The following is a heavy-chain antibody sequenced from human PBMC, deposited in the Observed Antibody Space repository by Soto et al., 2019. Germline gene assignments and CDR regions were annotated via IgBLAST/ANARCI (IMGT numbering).Heavy chain of an antibody. D-gene: IGHD2-15*01. J-gene: IGHJ6*02. CDR3: ARDLVVVAATDYYYGMDV. CDR1: GGSISSGVYY. V-gene: IGHV4-31*02. CDR2: IYYSGST. Sequence: SEILSLTESVSGGSISSGVYYWSGIRQHPGKGLEWIGYIYYSGSTYYNPSLKSRVTISVDTSKNQFSLKLSSVTAADTAVYYCARDLVVVAATDYYYGMDVWGQGTTVTVSS.